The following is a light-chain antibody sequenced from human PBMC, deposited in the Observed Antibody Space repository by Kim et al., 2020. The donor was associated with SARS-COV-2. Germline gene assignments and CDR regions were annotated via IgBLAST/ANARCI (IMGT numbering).Light chain of an antibody. Sequence: QPVLTQSPSASASLGASVKLTCTLSGGHSSYAIAWHQQQPEKGPRYLMKLNSDGSHSKGDGIPDRFSGSSSGAERYLTISSLQSEDEADYYCQTWGTGIDVVFGGGTQLTVL. CDR1: GGHSSYA. CDR2: LNSDGSH. J-gene: IGLJ2*01. V-gene: IGLV4-69*01. CDR3: QTWGTGIDVV.